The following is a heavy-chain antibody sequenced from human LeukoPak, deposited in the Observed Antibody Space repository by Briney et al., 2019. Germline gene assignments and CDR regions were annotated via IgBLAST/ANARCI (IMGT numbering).Heavy chain of an antibody. CDR3: AREGVSGSDSGILEHDY. D-gene: IGHD1/OR15-1a*01. V-gene: IGHV3-21*01. CDR1: AFTFSTYS. Sequence: GGSLRLSCAASAFTFSTYSMNWVRPAPGKGLEWVSSISSGSSYKYYADSVKGRFTIFRDNAKNSLYLQMNSLRAEDTAVYYCAREGVSGSDSGILEHDYWGQGTLVTVSS. J-gene: IGHJ4*02. CDR2: ISSGSSYK.